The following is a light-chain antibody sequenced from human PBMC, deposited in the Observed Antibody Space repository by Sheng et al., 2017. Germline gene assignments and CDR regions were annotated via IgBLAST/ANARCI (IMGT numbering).Light chain of an antibody. J-gene: IGLJ1*01. CDR2: DVS. CDR1: SNDVGGYNY. V-gene: IGLV2-14*03. CDR3: SSYTSSYTRV. Sequence: QSALTQPASVSGSPGQSITISCTGTSNDVGGYNYVSWYQQHPGKAPKLMIYDVSNRPSGVSNRFSGSKSGNTASLTISGLQSEDEADYYCSSYTSSYTRVFGTGTQVTVL.